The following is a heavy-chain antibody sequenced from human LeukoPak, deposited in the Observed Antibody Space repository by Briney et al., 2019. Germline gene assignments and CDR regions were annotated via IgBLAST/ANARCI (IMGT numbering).Heavy chain of an antibody. CDR2: ISSSGSTI. Sequence: GGSLRLSCAASGFTFSSYEMNWVRQAPGKGLEWVSYISSSGSTIYYANSVKGRFTISRDNAKNALYLQLNSLRAENTAVYYCSRDSYSSGWVLVFDYWGQGTLVTVAT. D-gene: IGHD6-19*01. V-gene: IGHV3-48*03. J-gene: IGHJ4*02. CDR3: SRDSYSSGWVLVFDY. CDR1: GFTFSSYE.